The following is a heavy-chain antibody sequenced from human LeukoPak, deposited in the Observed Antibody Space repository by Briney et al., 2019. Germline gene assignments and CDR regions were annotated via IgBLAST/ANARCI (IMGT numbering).Heavy chain of an antibody. J-gene: IGHJ4*02. D-gene: IGHD6-13*01. CDR2: INHSGST. Sequence: SETLSLTCAVYGGSFSGYYWSWIRQPPGKGPEWIGEINHSGSTNYNPSLKSRVTISVDTSKNQFSLKLSSVTAADTAVYYCARGRQQLVSFDYWGQGTLVTVSS. V-gene: IGHV4-34*01. CDR1: GGSFSGYY. CDR3: ARGRQQLVSFDY.